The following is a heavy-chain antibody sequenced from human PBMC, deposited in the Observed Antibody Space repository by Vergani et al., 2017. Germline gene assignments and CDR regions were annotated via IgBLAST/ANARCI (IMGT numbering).Heavy chain of an antibody. CDR3: ARGSRAAGYSGPDS. D-gene: IGHD6-13*01. CDR1: GGSISGVSYY. V-gene: IGHV4-61*02. J-gene: IGHJ4*02. CDR2: INYVGRT. Sequence: QVQLQESGPGLVKPSQSLSLTCTVSGGSISGVSYYLSWVRQPAGKGLEWIGSINYVGRTNYNPSFQGRVSMSVATSKNQFSLTLSSVNATDTAVYYCARGSRAAGYSGPDSWGQGTRVTVSS.